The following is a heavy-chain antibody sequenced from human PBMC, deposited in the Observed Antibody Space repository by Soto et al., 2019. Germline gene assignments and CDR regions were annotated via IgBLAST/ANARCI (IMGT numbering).Heavy chain of an antibody. CDR1: GFTFSSYD. CDR2: LSSNGGTT. J-gene: IGHJ4*02. Sequence: EVQLAESGGGMVQPGGSLRLSCVASGFTFSSYDMHWVRQAPGKGLEYVSSLSSNGGTTYYGNSVKGRFTISRDNSKNTLCLQMGSLRAEDMAVYYCVRRVSGNYDYWGQGTLVTVSS. D-gene: IGHD1-7*01. V-gene: IGHV3-64*01. CDR3: VRRVSGNYDY.